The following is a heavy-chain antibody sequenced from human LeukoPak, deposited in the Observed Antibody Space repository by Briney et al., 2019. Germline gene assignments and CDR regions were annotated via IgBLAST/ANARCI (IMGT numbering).Heavy chain of an antibody. V-gene: IGHV4-59*01. CDR1: GGSISNYH. CDR3: ARVKSGSWYFDL. CDR2: IYYTGST. J-gene: IGHJ2*01. Sequence: SETPSLTCTVSGGSISNYHWSWIRQPPGKGLEWIGYIYYTGSTNYNPSLNSRVTISVDTSKNQFSLKLSSVTAADTAVYYCARVKSGSWYFDLWGRGTLVTVSS.